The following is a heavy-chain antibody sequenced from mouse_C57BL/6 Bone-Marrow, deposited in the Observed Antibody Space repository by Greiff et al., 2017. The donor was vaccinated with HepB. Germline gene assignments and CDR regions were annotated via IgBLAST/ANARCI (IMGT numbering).Heavy chain of an antibody. V-gene: IGHV10-1*01. J-gene: IGHJ1*03. Sequence: EVQLVESGGGLVQPKGSLKLSCAASGFSFNTYAMNWVRQAPGKGLEWVARIRSKSNNYATYYADSVKDRFTISRDDSESMLYLQMNNLKTEDTAMYYCVRHAYGPKGGYFDVWGTGTTVTVSS. CDR2: IRSKSNNYAT. CDR1: GFSFNTYA. CDR3: VRHAYGPKGGYFDV. D-gene: IGHD1-1*01.